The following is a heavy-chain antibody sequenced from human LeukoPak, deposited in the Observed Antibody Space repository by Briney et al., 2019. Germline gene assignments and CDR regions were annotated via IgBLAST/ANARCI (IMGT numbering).Heavy chain of an antibody. V-gene: IGHV3-64D*06. J-gene: IGHJ4*02. CDR1: GFTLRNFG. Sequence: GGTLRLFCSASGFTLRNFGMRWVRQAPGKGLEYVSAICGNGGSTNYAASVKGRFTIPRDNSKNTLYLQMTRLKAEDTAVYYCVKEHCSSTSCFYFDYWGQGTLVTVSS. CDR2: ICGNGGST. D-gene: IGHD2-2*01. CDR3: VKEHCSSTSCFYFDY.